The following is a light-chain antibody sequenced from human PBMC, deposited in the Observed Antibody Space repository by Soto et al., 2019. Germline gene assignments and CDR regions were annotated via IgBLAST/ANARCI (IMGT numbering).Light chain of an antibody. V-gene: IGKV3-20*01. CDR3: QQFGSSPLT. Sequence: EILLTQSPGTLSLSPGERATLSCRASQSVRSSYLAWYQQKPGQAPRLPIYGASSRATGIPDRFSGSGSGTDFTLTINRLEPEDFEVYYCQQFGSSPLTFGGGTKVDIK. CDR1: QSVRSSY. J-gene: IGKJ4*01. CDR2: GAS.